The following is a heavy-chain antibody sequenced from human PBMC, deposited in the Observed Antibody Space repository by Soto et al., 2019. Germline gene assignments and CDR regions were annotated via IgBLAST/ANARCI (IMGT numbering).Heavy chain of an antibody. Sequence: GGSLRLSCAASGFTFSSYDMHWVRQATGKGLEWASAIGTAGDPYYPGSVKGRFTISRENAKNSLYLQMNSLRAGDTAVYYCARGNFENYYDSSGYYYRRPYYYGMDVWGQGTTVTVSS. V-gene: IGHV3-13*05. CDR1: GFTFSSYD. J-gene: IGHJ6*02. CDR2: IGTAGDP. CDR3: ARGNFENYYDSSGYYYRRPYYYGMDV. D-gene: IGHD3-22*01.